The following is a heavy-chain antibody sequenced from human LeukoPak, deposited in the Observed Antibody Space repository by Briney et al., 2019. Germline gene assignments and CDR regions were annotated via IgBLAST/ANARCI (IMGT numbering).Heavy chain of an antibody. CDR2: ISYDGSNK. CDR3: AKDRSGIFGVVIEIDY. J-gene: IGHJ4*02. CDR1: GFTFSSYG. Sequence: PGRSLRLSCAASGFTFSSYGMHWVRQAPGKGLEWVAVISYDGSNKYYADSVKGRFTISRDNSKNTLYLQMNSLRAEDTAVYYCAKDRSGIFGVVIEIDYWGQGTLVTVSS. V-gene: IGHV3-30*18. D-gene: IGHD3-3*01.